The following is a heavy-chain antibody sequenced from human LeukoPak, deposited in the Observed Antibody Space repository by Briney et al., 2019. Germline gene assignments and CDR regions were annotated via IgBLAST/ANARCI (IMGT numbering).Heavy chain of an antibody. CDR2: IRYDGSNK. J-gene: IGHJ4*02. CDR3: ARDRRDYYDSSSYYFFDY. V-gene: IGHV3-30*02. Sequence: PGGSLRLSCAASGFTFSSYGMHWVRQAPGKGLEWVAFIRYDGSNKYYADSVKGRFTISRDNSKNTLYLQMNSLRAEDTAVYYCARDRRDYYDSSSYYFFDYWGQGTLVTVSS. CDR1: GFTFSSYG. D-gene: IGHD3-22*01.